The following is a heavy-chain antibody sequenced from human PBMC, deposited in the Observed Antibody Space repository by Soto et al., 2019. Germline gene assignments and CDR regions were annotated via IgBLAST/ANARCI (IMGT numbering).Heavy chain of an antibody. J-gene: IGHJ1*01. CDR3: ARDMHAVSTLYFHX. V-gene: IGHV4-59*01. CDR1: GGSITSYH. CDR2: KSYTGKT. Sequence: SDTLSLTSIVSGGSITSYHWSWIRRFPEKGLVWISYKSYTGKTNYNPSFQSRVTISIDTSKNQLSLKMTSMTAADTAVYYCARDMHAVSTLYFHXWGQVTLVTVS. D-gene: IGHD2-8*01.